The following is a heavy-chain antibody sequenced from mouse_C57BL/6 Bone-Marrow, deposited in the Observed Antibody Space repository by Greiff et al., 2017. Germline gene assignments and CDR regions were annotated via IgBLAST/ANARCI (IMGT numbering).Heavy chain of an antibody. CDR3: APTPIYYDDGWFAY. Sequence: EVKLQESGAELVKPGASVKLSCTASGFNIKDYYMHWVKQRTEQGLEWIGRIDPEDGETKYAPKFQGKATITADTSSNTAYLQLSSLTSEDTAVYYCAPTPIYYDDGWFAYWGQGTLVTVSA. D-gene: IGHD2-4*01. CDR1: GFNIKDYY. V-gene: IGHV14-2*01. CDR2: IDPEDGET. J-gene: IGHJ3*01.